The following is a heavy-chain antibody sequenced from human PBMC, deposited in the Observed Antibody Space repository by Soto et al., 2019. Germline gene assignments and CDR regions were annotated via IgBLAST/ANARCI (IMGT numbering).Heavy chain of an antibody. CDR3: AKGKSYSGSYYGSYYYCGMDV. V-gene: IGHV3-30*18. CDR2: ISYDESNK. Sequence: PGGSLRLSCAASGFTFSNYDMHWVRQAPGKGLEWVAVISYDESNKYYADSVKGRFTISRDNSKNTLYLQMNSLRAEDTAVYYCAKGKSYSGSYYGSYYYCGMDVWGQGTTVTVSS. CDR1: GFTFSNYD. D-gene: IGHD1-26*01. J-gene: IGHJ6*02.